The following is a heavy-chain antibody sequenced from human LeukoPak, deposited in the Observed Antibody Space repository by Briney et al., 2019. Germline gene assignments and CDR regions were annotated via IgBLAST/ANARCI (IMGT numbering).Heavy chain of an antibody. CDR1: GFTFSSYW. D-gene: IGHD3-22*01. CDR3: ARGLSGYYYPFDY. V-gene: IGHV3-7*01. J-gene: IGHJ4*02. Sequence: PGGSLRLSCAASGFTFSSYWMSWVRQAPGKGLEWVANIKQDGSEKYYVDSVKGRFTISRDNAKNSLYLQMNSLRAEDTAVYYCARGLSGYYYPFDYWGQGTLVTVSS. CDR2: IKQDGSEK.